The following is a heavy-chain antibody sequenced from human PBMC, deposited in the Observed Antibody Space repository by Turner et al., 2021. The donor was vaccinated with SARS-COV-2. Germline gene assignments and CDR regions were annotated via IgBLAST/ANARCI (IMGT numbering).Heavy chain of an antibody. CDR3: ARVGIAAAGPTFYYYYYGMDA. Sequence: EVQLVESGGGLVQPGGSLRLSCAASGFTFSSYWMHWVRQAPGKGLVWVSRINSDGSSTSYADSVKGRFTISRDNAKNTLYLQMNSLRAEDTAVYYCARVGIAAAGPTFYYYYYGMDAWGQGTTVTVSS. CDR2: INSDGSST. D-gene: IGHD6-13*01. J-gene: IGHJ6*02. V-gene: IGHV3-74*01. CDR1: GFTFSSYW.